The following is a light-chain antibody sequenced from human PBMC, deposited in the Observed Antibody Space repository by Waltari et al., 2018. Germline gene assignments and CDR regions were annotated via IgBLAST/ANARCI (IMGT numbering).Light chain of an antibody. CDR3: HVWHPDMEPGV. V-gene: IGLV3-21*04. Sequence: SYALTQPPSVSVAPGTTARITCGGDNIGSYSVHWYQQKPGQAPVLVIFYDSDRPAGIPERCSGSNSGNTATLTISSVEAGDEAKYYCHVWHPDMEPGVFGPGTEVSV. J-gene: IGLJ1*01. CDR1: NIGSYS. CDR2: YDS.